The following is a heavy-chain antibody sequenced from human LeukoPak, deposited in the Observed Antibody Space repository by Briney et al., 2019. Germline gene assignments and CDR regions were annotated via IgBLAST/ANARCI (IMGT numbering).Heavy chain of an antibody. J-gene: IGHJ4*02. Sequence: GASVKVSCKVSGYTLTELSMHGVRQAPGKGREWMGGFDPEDGETIYAQKFQGRVTMTEDTSTDTAYMELSSLRSEDTAVYYCATEGIAVAVTPYWGQGTLVTVSS. CDR1: GYTLTELS. V-gene: IGHV1-24*01. D-gene: IGHD6-19*01. CDR3: ATEGIAVAVTPY. CDR2: FDPEDGET.